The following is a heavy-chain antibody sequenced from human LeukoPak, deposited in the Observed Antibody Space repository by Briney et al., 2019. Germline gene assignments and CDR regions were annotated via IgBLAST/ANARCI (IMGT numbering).Heavy chain of an antibody. CDR2: INSNGRTI. J-gene: IGHJ3*01. CDR1: GFGFGYHD. V-gene: IGHV3-64*02. CDR3: ARSVSSGPL. D-gene: IGHD6-19*01. Sequence: PGGSLRLACAASGFGFGYHDMHWVRQAPGKGLECVSAINSNGRTIHYADSVKGRFTVSRDNSNNTLYLQMGGLKPEDMAVYYCARSVSSGPLWGQGTMVTVSS.